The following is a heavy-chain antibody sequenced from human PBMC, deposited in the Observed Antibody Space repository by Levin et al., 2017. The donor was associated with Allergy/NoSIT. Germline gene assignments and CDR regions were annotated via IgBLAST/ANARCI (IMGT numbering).Heavy chain of an antibody. CDR2: INWNGGST. V-gene: IGHV3-20*04. Sequence: GESLKISCAASGFTFDDYGMSWVRQAPGKGLEWVSGINWNGGSTGYADSVKGRFTISRDNAKNSLYLQMNSLRAEDTALYYCARDRGRYCSSTSCLPFDYWGQGTLVTVSS. J-gene: IGHJ4*02. CDR3: ARDRGRYCSSTSCLPFDY. D-gene: IGHD2-2*01. CDR1: GFTFDDYG.